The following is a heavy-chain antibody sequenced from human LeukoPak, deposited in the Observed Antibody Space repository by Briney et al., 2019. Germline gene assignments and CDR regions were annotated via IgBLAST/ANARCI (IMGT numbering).Heavy chain of an antibody. CDR3: ARLTDLGLPDAFDI. V-gene: IGHV4-59*08. D-gene: IGHD4/OR15-4a*01. CDR1: GGSISGYF. Sequence: SETLSLTCIVSGGSISGYFWSWIRQPPGKGLEWIGFIYYSGSTNYNPSLKSRVTISVDTSKNQFSLSLSSVTAADTAVYYCARLTDLGLPDAFDIWGRGTLVTVSS. CDR2: IYYSGST. J-gene: IGHJ3*02.